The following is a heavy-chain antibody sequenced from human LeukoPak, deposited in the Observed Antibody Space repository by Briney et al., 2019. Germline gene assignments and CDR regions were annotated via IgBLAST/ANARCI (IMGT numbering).Heavy chain of an antibody. V-gene: IGHV1-3*01. D-gene: IGHD1-26*01. Sequence: ASVKVSCKASGYTFTSYAMHWVRQAPGQRLEWMGWINAGNGNTKHSQKFQGRVTITRDTSASTAYMELSSLRSEDTAVYYCARDLGGSGSYETLGGYWGQGTLVTVSS. CDR2: INAGNGNT. J-gene: IGHJ4*02. CDR3: ARDLGGSGSYETLGGY. CDR1: GYTFTSYA.